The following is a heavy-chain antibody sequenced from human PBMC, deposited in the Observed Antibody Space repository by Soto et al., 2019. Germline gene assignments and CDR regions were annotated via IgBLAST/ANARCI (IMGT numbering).Heavy chain of an antibody. CDR3: ARGPLDYPIPDFDY. J-gene: IGHJ4*02. CDR1: GYTFTSNG. V-gene: IGHV1-18*01. D-gene: IGHD2-8*01. CDR2: ISTFNSHT. Sequence: QVQLLQSGAEVKKPGASVKVSCKASGYTFTSNGISGVRQAPGRGLEWMGWISTFNSHTDYAQKVQGRVAMTTDRSTGTAYMELRSLRSDDTAVYYCARGPLDYPIPDFDYWGQGTLVTVSS.